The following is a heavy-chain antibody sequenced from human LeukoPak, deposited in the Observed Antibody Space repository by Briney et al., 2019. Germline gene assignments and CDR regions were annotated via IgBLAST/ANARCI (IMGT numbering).Heavy chain of an antibody. V-gene: IGHV3-9*03. Sequence: PGGSLRLSCAASGFTFDDYAMHWVRQAPGKGLEWVSRISWNSGRMDYADSVKGRFTISRDNAKNSLYLQMNSLRVEDMALYYCAKDVNYSPSGTFDYWGQGTLVTVSS. CDR2: ISWNSGRM. D-gene: IGHD3-10*01. J-gene: IGHJ4*02. CDR3: AKDVNYSPSGTFDY. CDR1: GFTFDDYA.